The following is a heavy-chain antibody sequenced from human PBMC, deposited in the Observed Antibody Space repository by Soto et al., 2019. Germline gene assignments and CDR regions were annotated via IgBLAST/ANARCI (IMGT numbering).Heavy chain of an antibody. V-gene: IGHV1-69*01. D-gene: IGHD3-22*01. CDR3: ARDQAPFDSSGYYYFDY. CDR2: IIPIFGTA. CDR1: GGTFSSYA. J-gene: IGHJ4*02. Sequence: QVQLVQSGAEVKKPGSSVKVSRKASGGTFSSYAISWVRQAPGQGLEWMGGIIPIFGTANYAQKFQGRVTITADESTSTAYMELSSLRSEDTAVYYCARDQAPFDSSGYYYFDYWGQGTLVTVSS.